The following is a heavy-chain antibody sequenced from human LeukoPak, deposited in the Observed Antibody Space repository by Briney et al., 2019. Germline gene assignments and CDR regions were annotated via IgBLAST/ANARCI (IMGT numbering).Heavy chain of an antibody. CDR2: INPNSGGT. Sequence: SVKVSCKGSGYTFTGYYMHWVRQAPGQGLEWMGWINPNSGGTNYAQKFQGRVTITRDTSISTPYMALSRLRSDDTAVYYCARELYSPSKTWFAPWGQGTLVTVSS. D-gene: IGHD3-16*02. CDR1: GYTFTGYY. J-gene: IGHJ5*02. CDR3: ARELYSPSKTWFAP. V-gene: IGHV1-2*02.